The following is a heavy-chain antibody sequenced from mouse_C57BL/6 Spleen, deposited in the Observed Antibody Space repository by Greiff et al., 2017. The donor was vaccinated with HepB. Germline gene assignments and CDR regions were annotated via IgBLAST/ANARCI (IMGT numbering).Heavy chain of an antibody. CDR2: INPNYGTT. J-gene: IGHJ2*01. Sequence: VQLQQSGPELVKPGASVKISCKASGYSFTDYNMNWVKQSKGKSLEWIGVINPNYGTTSYNQKFKGKSTLTVDKSSSTAYMQLNSLTSEDSAVYYCARRDGYDGYYFDYWGQGTTLTVSS. V-gene: IGHV1-39*01. CDR3: ARRDGYDGYYFDY. CDR1: GYSFTDYN. D-gene: IGHD2-2*01.